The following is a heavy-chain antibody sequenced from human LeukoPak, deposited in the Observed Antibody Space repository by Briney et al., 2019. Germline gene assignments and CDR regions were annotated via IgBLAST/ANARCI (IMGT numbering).Heavy chain of an antibody. CDR3: AKDRRSGYCSSTSCYHYYYGMDV. CDR2: ISYDGSNK. Sequence: GGSLRLSCAASGFTFSSFSMIWVRQAPGKGLEWVAVISYDGSNKYYADSVKGRFTISRDNSKNTLYLQMNSLRAEDTAVYYCAKDRRSGYCSSTSCYHYYYGMDVWGQGTTVTVSS. V-gene: IGHV3-30*18. J-gene: IGHJ6*02. D-gene: IGHD2-2*01. CDR1: GFTFSSFS.